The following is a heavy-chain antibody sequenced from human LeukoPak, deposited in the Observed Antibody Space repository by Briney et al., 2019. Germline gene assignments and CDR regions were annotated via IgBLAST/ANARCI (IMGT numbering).Heavy chain of an antibody. CDR2: IYYSGST. CDR1: GGSINGYY. J-gene: IGHJ4*02. Sequence: PSETLSLTCTVSGGSINGYYWNWIRQPPGKGLEWIGYIYYSGSTNYNPSLKSRVTISVDTSKSHFSLKLSSVTAADTAVYYCARVTTVAGSDYFDYWGQGTPVTVSS. V-gene: IGHV4-59*01. D-gene: IGHD6-19*01. CDR3: ARVTTVAGSDYFDY.